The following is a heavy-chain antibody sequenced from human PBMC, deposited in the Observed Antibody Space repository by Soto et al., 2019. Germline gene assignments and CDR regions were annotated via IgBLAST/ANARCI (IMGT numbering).Heavy chain of an antibody. V-gene: IGHV4-59*01. CDR1: GGSISSYY. Sequence: PSETLSLTCTVSGGSISSYYWSWIRLPPGKGPEWIGYIYYSGSTNYNPSLKSRVTISVDTSKNQFSLKLSSVTAADTAVYYCARDLNWNPGWFDPWGQGTLVTVSS. CDR2: IYYSGST. CDR3: ARDLNWNPGWFDP. J-gene: IGHJ5*02. D-gene: IGHD1-20*01.